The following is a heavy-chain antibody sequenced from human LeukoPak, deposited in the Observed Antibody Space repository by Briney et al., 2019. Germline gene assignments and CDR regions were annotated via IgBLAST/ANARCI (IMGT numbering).Heavy chain of an antibody. D-gene: IGHD6-13*01. CDR2: IYPGDSDT. CDR1: GSLFTNYW. CDR3: ARPRSSSPNDGMDV. Sequence: GGPLESSFKGSGSLFTNYWIGWVRPRPGKGLGWMGIIYPGDSDTRYSPSFQGQVTISADKSISTAYLQWSRLKASDTAMYYCARPRSSSPNDGMDVWGKGTTVTVSS. V-gene: IGHV5-51*01. J-gene: IGHJ6*04.